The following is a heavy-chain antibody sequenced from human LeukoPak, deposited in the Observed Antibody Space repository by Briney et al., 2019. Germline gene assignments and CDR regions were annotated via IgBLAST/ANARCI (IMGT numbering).Heavy chain of an antibody. CDR2: IWYDGSNN. CDR3: ATTYFYDRSGSPTGAFDI. D-gene: IGHD3-22*01. V-gene: IGHV3-33*01. Sequence: GGSLRLSCAASGFTFSSYGMHWVRQAPGKGLEWMGVIWYDGSNNYYADSVKGRFTISGDNSKNTLYLQMNSLRAEDTAVNYCATTYFYDRSGSPTGAFDIWGQGTMVTVSS. J-gene: IGHJ3*02. CDR1: GFTFSSYG.